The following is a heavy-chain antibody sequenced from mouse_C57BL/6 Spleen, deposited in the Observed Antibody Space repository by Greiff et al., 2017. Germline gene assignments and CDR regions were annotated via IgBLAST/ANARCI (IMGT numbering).Heavy chain of an antibody. J-gene: IGHJ2*01. CDR2: INPSTGGT. CDR3: ARSGLLLDY. V-gene: IGHV1-42*01. Sequence: EVQLQESGPELVKPGASVKISCKASGYSFTGYYMNWVKQSPEKSLEWIGEINPSTGGTTYNQKFKAKATLTVDKSSSTAYMQLKRLTSEDSAVYYCARSGLLLDYWGQGTTLTVSS. D-gene: IGHD3-2*02. CDR1: GYSFTGYY.